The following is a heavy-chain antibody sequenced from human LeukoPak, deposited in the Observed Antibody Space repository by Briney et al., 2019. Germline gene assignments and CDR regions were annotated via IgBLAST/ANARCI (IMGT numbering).Heavy chain of an antibody. V-gene: IGHV4-38-2*01. CDR2: IYHSGST. CDR1: GYSISSGYY. J-gene: IGHJ4*02. D-gene: IGHD2-2*01. Sequence: SETLSLTCVVSGYSISSGYYWGWIRQPPGKGLEWIASIYHSGSTYYNPSLKSRVTISVDTSNNQFSLKLSSMTAADTAVYYCARAPAAYYFESWGQRTLVTVSS. CDR3: ARAPAAYYFES.